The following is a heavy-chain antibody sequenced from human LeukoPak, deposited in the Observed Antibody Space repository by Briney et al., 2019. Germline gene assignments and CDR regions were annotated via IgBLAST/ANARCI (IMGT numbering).Heavy chain of an antibody. V-gene: IGHV4-39*01. J-gene: IGHJ4*02. CDR2: IYYSGST. CDR1: GGSISSSSYY. D-gene: IGHD1-26*01. CDR3: ARAANAGPTTGLFDY. Sequence: SETLSLTCTVSGGSISSSSYYWGWIRQPPGKGLEWIGSIYYSGSTYYNPSLKSRVTISVDTSKNQFSLKLSSVTAADTAVYYCARAANAGPTTGLFDYWGLGTLVTVSS.